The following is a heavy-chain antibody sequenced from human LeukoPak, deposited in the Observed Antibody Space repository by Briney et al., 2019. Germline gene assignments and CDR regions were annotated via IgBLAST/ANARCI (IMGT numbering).Heavy chain of an antibody. J-gene: IGHJ6*02. Sequence: PGGSLRLSCAASGFTFSSYGMHWVRQAPGKGLEWVAVIWYDGSNKYYADSVKGRFTISRDNSKNTLYLQMNSLRAEDTAVYYCAKRAPMVRGRTDYQYGMDVWGQGTTVTVSS. CDR2: IWYDGSNK. V-gene: IGHV3-33*06. CDR1: GFTFSSYG. CDR3: AKRAPMVRGRTDYQYGMDV. D-gene: IGHD3-10*01.